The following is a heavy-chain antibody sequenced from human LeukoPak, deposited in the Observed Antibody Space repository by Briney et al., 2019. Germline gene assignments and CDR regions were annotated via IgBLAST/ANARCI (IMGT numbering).Heavy chain of an antibody. D-gene: IGHD3-16*02. CDR2: ISAYNGNT. CDR1: GYTFTSYG. J-gene: IGHJ4*02. V-gene: IGHV1-18*01. CDR3: ATGIMITFGGVIVTFDY. Sequence: GASVKVSCKASGYTFTSYGISWVRQAPGQGLEWMGWISAYNGNTNYAQKLQGRVTMTTDTSTSTAYMELRSLRSDDTAVYYCATGIMITFGGVIVTFDYWGQGTLVTVSS.